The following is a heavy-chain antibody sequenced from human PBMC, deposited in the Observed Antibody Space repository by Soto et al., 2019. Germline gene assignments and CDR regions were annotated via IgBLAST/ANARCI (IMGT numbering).Heavy chain of an antibody. CDR2: IIPIFGTA. V-gene: IGHV1-69*13. CDR1: GGTFSSYA. J-gene: IGHJ5*02. CDR3: ARVMSSRYCSSTSCYTSWFDP. Sequence: ASVKVSCKASGGTFSSYAISWVRQAPGQGLEWMGGIIPIFGTANYAQKFQGRVTITADESTSTAYMELSSLRSEDTAMYCCARVMSSRYCSSTSCYTSWFDPWGQGTLVTVSS. D-gene: IGHD2-2*02.